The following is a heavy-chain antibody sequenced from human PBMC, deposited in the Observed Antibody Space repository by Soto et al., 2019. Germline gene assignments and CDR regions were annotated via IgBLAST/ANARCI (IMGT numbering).Heavy chain of an antibody. CDR3: AKDTKGDPDYGGNLEY. D-gene: IGHD4-17*01. J-gene: IGHJ4*02. CDR1: GFTFDDYA. CDR2: ISWDSGSI. V-gene: IGHV3-9*01. Sequence: EVQLVESGGGLVQPGRSLILSCAASGFTFDDYAMHWVRQAPGKGLEWVSGISWDSGSIGYADSVKGRITISRDNAKNSLYLEMNSLRPEDTALYYCAKDTKGDPDYGGNLEYWGQGTLVTVSS.